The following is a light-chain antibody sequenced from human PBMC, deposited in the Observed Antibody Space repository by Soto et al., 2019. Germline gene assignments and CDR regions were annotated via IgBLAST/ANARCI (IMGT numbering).Light chain of an antibody. CDR3: QQYNNWPPTWT. Sequence: EIVMTQSPATLSVSPGERATLSCRASQSVSSNLAWYQQKPGQAPRLLIYGASTRATGIPARFSGIGSGTEFTLTISSLQSEDFAVYYCQQYNNWPPTWTFGQVTKVEIK. J-gene: IGKJ1*01. CDR1: QSVSSN. V-gene: IGKV3-15*01. CDR2: GAS.